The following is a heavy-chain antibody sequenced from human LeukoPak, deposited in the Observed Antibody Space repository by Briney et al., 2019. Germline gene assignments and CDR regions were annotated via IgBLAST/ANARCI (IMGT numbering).Heavy chain of an antibody. CDR1: EFSLINAW. V-gene: IGHV3-15*01. D-gene: IGHD3-10*01. CDR3: TTYYYGRYYFDN. CDR2: IKSKTDGGTT. Sequence: GGSLRLSCAASEFSLINAWMSWVRQAPGKGLEWVGRIKSKTDGGTTDYTAPVKGRFTISRDDSKNTLYLQMNSLKTEDTAVYYCTTYYYGRYYFDNWGQGTLVTVSS. J-gene: IGHJ4*02.